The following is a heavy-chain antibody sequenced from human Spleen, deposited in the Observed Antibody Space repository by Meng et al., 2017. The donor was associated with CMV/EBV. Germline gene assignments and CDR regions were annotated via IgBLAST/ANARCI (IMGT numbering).Heavy chain of an antibody. CDR3: ARNGHYSLDY. V-gene: IGHV4-4*02. D-gene: IGHD3-22*01. Sequence: SLAGAVAGSCLMNGNWWSWVRQPPGRGLEWFGEILHSGTTTYNPSLKSRVTISLDESKNEFSLKLTSVTAADTAVYYCARNGHYSLDYWSLGTLVTVSS. J-gene: IGHJ4*02. CDR2: ILHSGTT. CDR1: GSCLMNGNW.